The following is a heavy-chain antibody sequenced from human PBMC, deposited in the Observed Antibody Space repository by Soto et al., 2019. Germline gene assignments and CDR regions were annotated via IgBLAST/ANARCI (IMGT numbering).Heavy chain of an antibody. J-gene: IGHJ5*02. V-gene: IGHV4-30-4*01. CDR1: GGSISSGDYY. D-gene: IGHD3-10*01. CDR3: ARGNDYYGSGSYSDSNWLDP. CDR2: IFYCGST. Sequence: TLSLTCTVSGGSISSGDYYWSWIRQPPGKGLEWIGFIFYCGSTYYHLSFKSRVTISVDTSKTQFSLKLSFVIAADTAVYYFARGNDYYGSGSYSDSNWLDPWGQGTLVTVSS.